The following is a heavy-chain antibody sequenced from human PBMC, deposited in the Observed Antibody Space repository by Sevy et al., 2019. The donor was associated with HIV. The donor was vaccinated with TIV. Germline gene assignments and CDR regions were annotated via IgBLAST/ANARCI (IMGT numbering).Heavy chain of an antibody. CDR2: LSFGGGEI. CDR1: GFTFSKYS. D-gene: IGHD2-8*01. J-gene: IGHJ4*02. CDR3: AREGCTKPHDY. V-gene: IGHV3-23*01. Sequence: GGSLRLSCAASGFTFSKYSMSWVRQPPGKGLEWVSTLSFGGGEINYADSVKGRFTFSRDNSKSSGYLQMNNLRPEDTAVYYCAREGCTKPHDYWGQGTLVTVSS.